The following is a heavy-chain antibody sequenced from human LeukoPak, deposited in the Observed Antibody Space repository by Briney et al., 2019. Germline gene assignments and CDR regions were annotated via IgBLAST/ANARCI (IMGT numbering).Heavy chain of an antibody. J-gene: IGHJ4*02. CDR1: GFTFSSYG. CDR3: ASSRITYSRIDY. Sequence: GGSLRLSCAASGFTFSSYGMHWVRQAPGKGLEWVAVISYDGSNKYYADSVKGRFTISRDNSKNTLYLLMNSLRAEDTAVYYCASSRITYSRIDYWGQGTLVTVSS. V-gene: IGHV3-30*03. CDR2: ISYDGSNK. D-gene: IGHD6-13*01.